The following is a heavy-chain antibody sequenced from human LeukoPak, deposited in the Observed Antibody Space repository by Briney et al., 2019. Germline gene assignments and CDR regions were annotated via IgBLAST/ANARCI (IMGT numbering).Heavy chain of an antibody. J-gene: IGHJ4*02. CDR1: GFAFSRDG. CDR3: ARLSGSFLDY. Sequence: GGSLRLSCAASGFAFSRDGMHWVRQAPGKGLEWVAVIWYDGSKKYYADSVKGRFTISRDNSKNTLYLQMNSLRAEDTAVYYCARLSGSFLDYWGQGTLVTVSS. V-gene: IGHV3-33*01. CDR2: IWYDGSKK. D-gene: IGHD1-26*01.